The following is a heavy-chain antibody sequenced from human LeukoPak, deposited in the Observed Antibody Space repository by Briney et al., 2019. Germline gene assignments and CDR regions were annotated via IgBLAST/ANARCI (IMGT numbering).Heavy chain of an antibody. CDR3: ARAGGEQWLPAHFDY. J-gene: IGHJ4*02. CDR2: IYSGGST. Sequence: QPGGSLRLSCAASGFTVSSNYMSWVRQAPGKGLEWVSVIYSGGSTYYADSVKGRFTISRDNAKNTLYLQMNSLRAEDTAVYYCARAGGEQWLPAHFDYWGQGTLVTVSS. D-gene: IGHD6-19*01. V-gene: IGHV3-53*01. CDR1: GFTVSSNY.